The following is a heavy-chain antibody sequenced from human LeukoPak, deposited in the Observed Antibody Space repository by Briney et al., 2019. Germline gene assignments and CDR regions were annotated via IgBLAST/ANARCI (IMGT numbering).Heavy chain of an antibody. V-gene: IGHV4-59*01. D-gene: IGHD1-1*01. CDR2: ISSRGAT. Sequence: PSETLALTCTVTGGSISNYCWSWIRQPPGKRLEWIGYISSRGATMYNPSLESRLTFSVDTSKNQFSLMLRSVTTVDTAVYYCARGALLNVFEYWGPGSLVSVSS. J-gene: IGHJ4*02. CDR1: GGSISNYC. CDR3: ARGALLNVFEY.